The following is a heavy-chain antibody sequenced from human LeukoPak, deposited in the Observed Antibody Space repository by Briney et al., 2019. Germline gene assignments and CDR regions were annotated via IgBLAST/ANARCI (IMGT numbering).Heavy chain of an antibody. V-gene: IGHV3-30*03. CDR1: GFTFSTYG. D-gene: IGHD3-22*01. CDR2: ISYDGSNK. Sequence: GGSLRLSCAASGFTFSTYGIHWVRQAPGKGLEWVAVISYDGSNKYYADSVKGRFTISRDNSKNTLYLQMNSLRAEDTAVYYCAREYYYDSSGYYPDYWGQGTLVTVPS. J-gene: IGHJ4*02. CDR3: AREYYYDSSGYYPDY.